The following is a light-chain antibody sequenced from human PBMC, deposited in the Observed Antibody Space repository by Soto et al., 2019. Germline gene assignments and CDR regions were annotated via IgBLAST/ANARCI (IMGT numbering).Light chain of an antibody. V-gene: IGKV4-1*01. CDR2: WAS. J-gene: IGKJ1*01. CDR3: QQYYSTPPVT. CDR1: QSVLYSSNNKNY. Sequence: DIVMTQSPDSLAVSLGERATINCKSSQSVLYSSNNKNYLAWYQQKPGQPPKLLIYWASTRESGVPDRFSGSVSGTDFTLTISSLQAEDVAVYYCQQYYSTPPVTFGHGTKVEIK.